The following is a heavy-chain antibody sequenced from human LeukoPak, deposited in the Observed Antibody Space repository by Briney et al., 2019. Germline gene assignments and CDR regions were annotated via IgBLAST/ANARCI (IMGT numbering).Heavy chain of an antibody. J-gene: IGHJ6*03. D-gene: IGHD3-3*01. Sequence: GGSLRLSCAASGFTVSSNYISWVRQAPGKGLEWVSVIYTGGSTYHADSVKGRFTISRDNSENTLYLQMNSLRAEDTAVYYCARVWRYDFWSGSYYYYYYMDVWGKGTTVTVSS. V-gene: IGHV3-53*01. CDR2: IYTGGST. CDR3: ARVWRYDFWSGSYYYYYYMDV. CDR1: GFTVSSNY.